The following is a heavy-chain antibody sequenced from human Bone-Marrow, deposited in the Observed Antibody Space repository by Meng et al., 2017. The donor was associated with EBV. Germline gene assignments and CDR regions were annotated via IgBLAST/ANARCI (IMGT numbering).Heavy chain of an antibody. Sequence: EWGPGRVKPSEPRALTCTVSGGYISSSSYYWGWIRQPPGKGLEWIGSIYYSGSTYYNPSLKSRVTISVDTSKNQFSLKLSSVTAADTAVYYCARATYYYDSSGYSHALDYWGQGTLVTVSS. J-gene: IGHJ4*02. V-gene: IGHV4-39*07. D-gene: IGHD3-22*01. CDR3: ARATYYYDSSGYSHALDY. CDR2: IYYSGST. CDR1: GGYISSSSYY.